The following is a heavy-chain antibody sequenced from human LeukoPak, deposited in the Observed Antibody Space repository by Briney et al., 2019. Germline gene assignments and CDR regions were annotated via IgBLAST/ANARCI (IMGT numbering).Heavy chain of an antibody. D-gene: IGHD3-22*01. Sequence: GGSLRLSCAASGLTFSKYWMSWGRQAPGKGLEWVAIINEDGTGEYYVDSVKGRFTISRDNAENALYLQMNSLRAEDTAVYYCARDYYDTTGYYYFDYWGQRTLVTVSS. CDR3: ARDYYDTTGYYYFDY. CDR1: GLTFSKYW. CDR2: INEDGTGE. J-gene: IGHJ4*02. V-gene: IGHV3-7*04.